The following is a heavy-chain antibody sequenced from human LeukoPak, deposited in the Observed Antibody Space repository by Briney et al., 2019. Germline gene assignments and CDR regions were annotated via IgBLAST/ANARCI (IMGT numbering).Heavy chain of an antibody. CDR2: INPNSGGT. Sequence: ASVKVSCKASGYTFTGYYMHWVRQAPGQGLEWVGWINPNSGGTNYAQKFQGRVTMTRDTSISTAYMELSRLRSDDTAVYYCARELGSSGYTFDYWGQGTLVTVSS. D-gene: IGHD3-22*01. V-gene: IGHV1-2*02. CDR3: ARELGSSGYTFDY. CDR1: GYTFTGYY. J-gene: IGHJ4*02.